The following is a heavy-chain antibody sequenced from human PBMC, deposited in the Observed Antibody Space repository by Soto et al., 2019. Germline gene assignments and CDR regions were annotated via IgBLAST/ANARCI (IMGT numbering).Heavy chain of an antibody. CDR2: INPNSGGT. CDR1: GYTFTGYY. V-gene: IGHV1-2*02. Sequence: SSVKVSCKASGYTFTGYYIHWVRQAPGQGLEWMGWINPNSGGTNYAQKFQGRVTMTRDTSISTAYMELSRLRSDDTAVYCCGRDLGYYDSSGPFDYWGEGTLVTV. J-gene: IGHJ4*02. CDR3: GRDLGYYDSSGPFDY. D-gene: IGHD3-22*01.